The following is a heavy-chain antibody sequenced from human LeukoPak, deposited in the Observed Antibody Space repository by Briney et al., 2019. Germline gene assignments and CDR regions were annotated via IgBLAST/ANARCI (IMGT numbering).Heavy chain of an antibody. CDR2: IYYSGST. V-gene: IGHV4-59*06. D-gene: IGHD2-15*01. CDR1: GGSISTYY. J-gene: IGHJ4*02. Sequence: SETLSLTCTVSGGSISTYYWSWIRQPPGKGLEWIGYIYYSGSTYYNPSLKSRVTISVDTSKNQFSLKLSSVTAADTAVYYCARSGRSTLFDYWGQGTLVTVSS. CDR3: ARSGRSTLFDY.